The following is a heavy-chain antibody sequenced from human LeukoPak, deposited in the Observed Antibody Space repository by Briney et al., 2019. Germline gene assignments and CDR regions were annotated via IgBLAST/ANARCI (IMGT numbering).Heavy chain of an antibody. D-gene: IGHD7-27*01. CDR1: GFTFSSYG. Sequence: PGGSLRLSCAASGFTFSSYGMHWVRQAPGKGLEWVAVIWYDGSNKYYADSVKGRFTISRDNSKNTLYLQMNSLRAGDTAVYYCARDLGHGIANWGGYYMDVWGKGTTVTVSS. CDR2: IWYDGSNK. J-gene: IGHJ6*03. V-gene: IGHV3-33*01. CDR3: ARDLGHGIANWGGYYMDV.